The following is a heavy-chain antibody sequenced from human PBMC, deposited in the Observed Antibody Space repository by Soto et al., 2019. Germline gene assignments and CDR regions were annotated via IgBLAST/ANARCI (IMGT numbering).Heavy chain of an antibody. V-gene: IGHV2-5*02. CDR3: AHRHRDSAGLFDY. CDR2: IYGDDDK. Sequence: QITLKESGPTLVKPTQTLTLTCTFSGFSLSTSAVGVGWIRQAPGKALEWLTVIYGDDDKRSSPSLRSRLTITKDTSKSQVVLTMTNMDPVDPAPYYCAHRHRDSAGLFDYWGQGTLVTVSS. CDR1: GFSLSTSAVG. J-gene: IGHJ4*02.